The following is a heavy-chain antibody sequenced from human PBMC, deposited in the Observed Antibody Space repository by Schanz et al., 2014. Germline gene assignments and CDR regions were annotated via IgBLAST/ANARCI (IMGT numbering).Heavy chain of an antibody. CDR2: ITYNGGTI. D-gene: IGHD2-15*01. CDR1: GITFSSHS. CDR3: AKTPREYCNYDNCPNWFDS. J-gene: IGHJ5*01. Sequence: EMQLLESGGGLIQPGGSLRLSCAASGITFSSHSFNWVRQAPGKGLEWISYITYNGGTIYYADSVKGRFTISRDNAKNSLYLEMNSLRAEDTAVYYCAKTPREYCNYDNCPNWFDSWGQGTLVTASS. V-gene: IGHV3-48*01.